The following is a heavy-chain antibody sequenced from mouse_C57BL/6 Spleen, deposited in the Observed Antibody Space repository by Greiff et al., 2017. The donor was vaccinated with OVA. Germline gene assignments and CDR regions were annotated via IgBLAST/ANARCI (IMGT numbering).Heavy chain of an antibody. CDR1: GYAFSSSW. Sequence: VQLQESGPELVKPGASVKISCKASGYAFSSSWMTWVKQRPGTGLEWIGRIYPGDGDTNSNGKFKGKATLTADKSSSPAYMQLSSLTSEDSAVYFCARSELGLDYWGQGTTLTVSS. CDR3: ARSELGLDY. V-gene: IGHV1-82*01. CDR2: IYPGDGDT. D-gene: IGHD4-1*01. J-gene: IGHJ2*01.